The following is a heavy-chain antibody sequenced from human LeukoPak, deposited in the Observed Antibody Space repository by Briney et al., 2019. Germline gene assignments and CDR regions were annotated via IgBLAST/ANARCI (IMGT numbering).Heavy chain of an antibody. CDR2: LYSDGNT. V-gene: IGHV3-53*01. J-gene: IGHJ4*02. Sequence: GGSLRLSCAASGFTVITNDMTWVRQAPGKGLEWVSVLYSDGNTKYAGSVQGRFTISRDNSKNTLYLEMNSLSPDDTAVYYCTRGVEPLAANTLAYWGQGTLVTVSS. CDR3: TRGVEPLAANTLAY. CDR1: GFTVITND. D-gene: IGHD1-14*01.